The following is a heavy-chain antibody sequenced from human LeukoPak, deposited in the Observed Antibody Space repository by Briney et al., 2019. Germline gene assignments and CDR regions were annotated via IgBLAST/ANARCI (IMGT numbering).Heavy chain of an antibody. D-gene: IGHD6-19*01. V-gene: IGHV4-30-4*01. Sequence: PSQTLSLTCTVSGGSISSGDYYWSWIRQPPGKGLEWIGYIYYSGSTYYNPSLKSRVTISVDTSKNQFSLKLSSVTAADTAVYYCAGYSSGWSHVGYWGQGTLVTVSS. CDR3: AGYSSGWSHVGY. J-gene: IGHJ4*02. CDR2: IYYSGST. CDR1: GGSISSGDYY.